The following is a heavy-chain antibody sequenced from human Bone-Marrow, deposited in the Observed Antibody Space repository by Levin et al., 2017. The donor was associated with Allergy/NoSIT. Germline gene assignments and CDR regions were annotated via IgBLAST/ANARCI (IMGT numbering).Heavy chain of an antibody. V-gene: IGHV3-15*01. CDR1: GFTFSNAW. Sequence: SCAASGFTFSNAWMSWVRQAPGKGLEWVGRIKSKTDGGTTDYAAPVKGRFTISRDDSKNTLYLQMNSLKTEDTAVYYCTIQRQQLIGWFDPWGQGTLVTVSS. CDR2: IKSKTDGGTT. J-gene: IGHJ5*02. D-gene: IGHD6-13*01. CDR3: TIQRQQLIGWFDP.